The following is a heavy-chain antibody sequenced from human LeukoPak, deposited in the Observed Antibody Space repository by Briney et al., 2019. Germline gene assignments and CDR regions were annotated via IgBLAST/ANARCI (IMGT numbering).Heavy chain of an antibody. D-gene: IGHD2-8*01. Sequence: ASVKVSCKVSGYTLTELSMHWMRQAPGKGLEWMGGFDPEDGETIYAQKFQGRVTMTEDTSTDTAYMELSSLRSEDTAVYYCATSPSRRKGDIVLMVYASYFDYWGQGTLVTVSS. CDR1: GYTLTELS. CDR2: FDPEDGET. CDR3: ATSPSRRKGDIVLMVYASYFDY. V-gene: IGHV1-24*01. J-gene: IGHJ4*02.